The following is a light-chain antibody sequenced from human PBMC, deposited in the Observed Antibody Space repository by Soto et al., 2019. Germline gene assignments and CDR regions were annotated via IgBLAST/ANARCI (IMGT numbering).Light chain of an antibody. Sequence: PVLTQPASVSGSPVHSITISCDGTSGDIGDYNYVSWYQQHPGKVPKVIIYDVSNRPSGVSYRFSGTKSGNTASLTVSVLQAEDEADYYCCSYTRSGTLIFGTGTKVTVL. CDR2: DVS. CDR3: CSYTRSGTLI. V-gene: IGLV2-14*01. CDR1: SGDIGDYNY. J-gene: IGLJ1*01.